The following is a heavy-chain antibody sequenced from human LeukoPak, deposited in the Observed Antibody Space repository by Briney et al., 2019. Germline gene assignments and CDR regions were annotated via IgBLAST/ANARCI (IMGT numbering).Heavy chain of an antibody. CDR1: GGSISSYY. CDR2: IYYSGST. D-gene: IGHD3-10*01. CDR3: ARHFSSRGGSFDY. J-gene: IGHJ4*02. Sequence: SETLSLTCTVSGGSISSYYWSCIRQPPGKGLEWIGYIYYSGSTNYNPSLKSRVTISVDTSKNQFSLKLSSVTAADTAVYYCARHFSSRGGSFDYWGQGTLVTVSS. V-gene: IGHV4-59*08.